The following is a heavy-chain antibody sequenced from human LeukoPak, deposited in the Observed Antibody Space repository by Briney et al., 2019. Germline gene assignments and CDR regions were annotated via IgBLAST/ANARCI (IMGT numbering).Heavy chain of an antibody. V-gene: IGHV1-69*13. Sequence: SVKVSCKASGGTFSSYAISWVRQAPGQGLEWMGGITPIFGTANYAQKFQGRVTITADESTSTAYMELSSLRSEDTAVYYCARDNSAYDFWSNWGQGTLVTVSS. CDR2: ITPIFGTA. D-gene: IGHD3-3*01. CDR3: ARDNSAYDFWSN. J-gene: IGHJ4*02. CDR1: GGTFSSYA.